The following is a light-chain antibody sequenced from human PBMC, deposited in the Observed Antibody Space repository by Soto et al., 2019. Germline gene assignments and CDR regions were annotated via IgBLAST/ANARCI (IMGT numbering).Light chain of an antibody. Sequence: FIYTSVGDRVTITCRASQGINSYLAWYQQKPGKAPKLLIYEASTLQSGVPSRFSGSGSGTEFTLTISSLQPEDFATYDCLQQNRYSCTSGQGITV. CDR2: EAS. J-gene: IGKJ1*01. V-gene: IGKV1-9*01. CDR1: QGINSY. CDR3: LQQNRYSCT.